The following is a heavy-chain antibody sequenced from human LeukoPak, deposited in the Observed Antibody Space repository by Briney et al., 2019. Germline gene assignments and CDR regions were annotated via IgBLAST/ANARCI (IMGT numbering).Heavy chain of an antibody. Sequence: SVKVSCKASGGTFSSYAISWVRQAPGQGLEWMGGIIPIFGTANYAQKFQGRVTITTDESTSTAYMELSSLSSEDTAVYYCARVRTGVGAAVWYYFDYWGQGTLVTVSS. V-gene: IGHV1-69*05. CDR1: GGTFSSYA. D-gene: IGHD1-26*01. CDR2: IIPIFGTA. J-gene: IGHJ4*02. CDR3: ARVRTGVGAAVWYYFDY.